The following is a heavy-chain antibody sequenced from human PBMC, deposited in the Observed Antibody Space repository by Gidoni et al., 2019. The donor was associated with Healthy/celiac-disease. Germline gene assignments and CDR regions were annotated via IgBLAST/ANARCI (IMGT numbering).Heavy chain of an antibody. CDR2: INHSGRT. CDR3: ARRTRTLGYYYYGMDV. J-gene: IGHJ6*02. D-gene: IGHD7-27*01. CDR1: GGSFSGYY. V-gene: IGHV4-34*01. Sequence: QVQLQQWGAGLLKTSETLSLTCAVYGGSFSGYYWSWTRQPPGKGLEWIGEINHSGRTNYNPSLKSRVTISVDTSKNQFSLKLSSVTAADTAVYYCARRTRTLGYYYYGMDVWGQGTTVTVSS.